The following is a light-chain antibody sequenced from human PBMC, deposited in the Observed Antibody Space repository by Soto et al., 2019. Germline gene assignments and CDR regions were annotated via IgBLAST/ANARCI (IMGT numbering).Light chain of an antibody. V-gene: IGKV3-15*01. CDR1: ESVSSN. CDR3: QQRSPRPT. CDR2: GAS. J-gene: IGKJ3*01. Sequence: EIMMTQSPATLSVSPGERATLSCRASESVSSNLAWYHQEPGQAPRLLIYGASTRATGIPGRFSGSGSGTALTLTIRSLQSEAFAVYHRQQRSPRPTFGRGTQLDIK.